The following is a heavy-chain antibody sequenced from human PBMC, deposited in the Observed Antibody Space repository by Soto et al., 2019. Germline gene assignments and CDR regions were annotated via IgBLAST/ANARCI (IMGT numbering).Heavy chain of an antibody. Sequence: GGSLRLSCAASGFTFSSYGMHWVRQAPGKGLEWVAVIWYDGSNKYYADSVKGRFTISRDNSKNTLYLQMNSLRAEDTAVYYCARDFPIEYTFGGVISTGPTDDWGQGTLVTVSS. CDR1: GFTFSSYG. V-gene: IGHV3-33*01. CDR3: ARDFPIEYTFGGVISTGPTDD. J-gene: IGHJ4*02. CDR2: IWYDGSNK. D-gene: IGHD3-16*01.